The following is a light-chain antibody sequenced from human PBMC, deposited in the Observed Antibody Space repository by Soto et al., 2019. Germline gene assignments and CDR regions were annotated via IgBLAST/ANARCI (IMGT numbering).Light chain of an antibody. J-gene: IGKJ2*01. CDR1: QSVSSN. Sequence: EIVMTQSPATLSVSPGERATLSCRASQSVSSNLAWYQQKPGQAPRLLIYGASARATGIPARFSGSWSGTEFTLTISSLQSEDFAVYYCQQYNNWPYSCGQGTKLEIK. V-gene: IGKV3-15*01. CDR2: GAS. CDR3: QQYNNWPYS.